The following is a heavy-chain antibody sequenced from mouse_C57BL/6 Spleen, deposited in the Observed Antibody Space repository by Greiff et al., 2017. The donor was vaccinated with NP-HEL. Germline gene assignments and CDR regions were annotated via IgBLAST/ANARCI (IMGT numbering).Heavy chain of an antibody. V-gene: IGHV1-80*01. CDR3: AREHGSSRSCWYFDV. CDR1: GYAFSSYW. J-gene: IGHJ1*03. Sequence: QVQLQQSGAELVKPGASVKISCKASGYAFSSYWMHWVKQRPGKGLEWIGQIYPGDGDTNYNGKFKGKATLTADKSSSTAYMQLSSLTSEDSAVYFCAREHGSSRSCWYFDVWGTGTTVTVSS. D-gene: IGHD1-1*01. CDR2: IYPGDGDT.